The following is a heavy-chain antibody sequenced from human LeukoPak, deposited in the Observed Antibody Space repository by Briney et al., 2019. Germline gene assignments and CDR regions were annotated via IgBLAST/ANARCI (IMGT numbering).Heavy chain of an antibody. CDR2: ISGSGGST. Sequence: GGSLRLSCAASGFTFSSYAMSWVRQAPGKGLEWVSAISGSGGSTYYADSVKGRFTISRDNSKNTLYLQMNSLRAEDTAVYYCARDQGPIYYYDSSGPYDAFDIWGQGTMVTVSS. V-gene: IGHV3-23*01. CDR3: ARDQGPIYYYDSSGPYDAFDI. CDR1: GFTFSSYA. D-gene: IGHD3-22*01. J-gene: IGHJ3*02.